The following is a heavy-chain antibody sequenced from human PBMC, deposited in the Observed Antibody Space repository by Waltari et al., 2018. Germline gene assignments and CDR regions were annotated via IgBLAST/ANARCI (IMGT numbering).Heavy chain of an antibody. J-gene: IGHJ4*02. V-gene: IGHV3-15*01. CDR3: VGSGSDY. Sequence: EVQLVESGGDLVKPGGSLRLSCAASGFTFSNAWMSWVRQAPGKGLEWVVRIKSKTDGGTTDYAAPVKGRFTISRDYSKNTLYLQMNSLKTEDTAVYYCVGSGSDYWGQGTLVTVSS. D-gene: IGHD3-10*01. CDR2: IKSKTDGGTT. CDR1: GFTFSNAW.